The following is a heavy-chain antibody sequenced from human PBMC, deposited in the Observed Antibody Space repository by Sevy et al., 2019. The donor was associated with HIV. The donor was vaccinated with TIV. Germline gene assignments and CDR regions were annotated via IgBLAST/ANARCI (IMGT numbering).Heavy chain of an antibody. CDR3: ARGGPDDILTHYGMDV. V-gene: IGHV1-69*13. CDR1: GGSFSFYG. Sequence: ASVKVSCKAFGGSFSFYGISWVRQAPGQGLEWMAGDIPILGTTKYAQKFQGRVTITADESTSTVYMELTSLGSEDTAVYYCARGGPDDILTHYGMDVWGQGTTVTVSS. J-gene: IGHJ6*02. CDR2: DIPILGTT. D-gene: IGHD3-9*01.